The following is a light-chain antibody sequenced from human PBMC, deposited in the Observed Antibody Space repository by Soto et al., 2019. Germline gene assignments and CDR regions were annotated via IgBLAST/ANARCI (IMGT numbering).Light chain of an antibody. V-gene: IGKV1-39*01. CDR2: AAS. Sequence: DIQMTQSPSSLSASVGDRVTITCRASQSISSYLNWYQQKPGKAPKLLIYAASSLQSGVSSRFSGSRSGTDFTLTISSLQPEDFATYYCQLSYSTPPSFGQGTKLFIK. J-gene: IGKJ2*01. CDR1: QSISSY. CDR3: QLSYSTPPS.